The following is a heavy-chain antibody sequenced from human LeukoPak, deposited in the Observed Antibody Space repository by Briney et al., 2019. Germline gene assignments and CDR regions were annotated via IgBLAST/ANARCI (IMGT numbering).Heavy chain of an antibody. Sequence: GGSLRLSCAASGFTFRSYEMNWVCQAPGKGLEWVSYISSSGSTIYYADSVKGRFTISRDNAKNTLYLQMNSLRAEDTAVYYCARGGDTVSIEKFDPWGQGTLVTVSS. CDR3: ARGGDTVSIEKFDP. CDR2: ISSSGSTI. J-gene: IGHJ5*02. D-gene: IGHD4-17*01. CDR1: GFTFRSYE. V-gene: IGHV3-48*03.